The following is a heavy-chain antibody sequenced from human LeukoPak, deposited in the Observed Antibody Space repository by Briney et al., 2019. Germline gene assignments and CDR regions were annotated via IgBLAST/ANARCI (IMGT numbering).Heavy chain of an antibody. D-gene: IGHD2-15*01. CDR3: ARIGCTGGNCRPYYYYGMDV. CDR2: IYFGGST. V-gene: IGHV4-39*01. CDR1: GGSISSSSYY. Sequence: PSETLSLTCAVSGGSISSSSYYWDWIRQPPGKGLEWIGTIYFGGSTYYNPSLKSRVTISVDTSKNQFSLKLSSVTAADTAVYYCARIGCTGGNCRPYYYYGMDVWGQGTTVTVSS. J-gene: IGHJ6*02.